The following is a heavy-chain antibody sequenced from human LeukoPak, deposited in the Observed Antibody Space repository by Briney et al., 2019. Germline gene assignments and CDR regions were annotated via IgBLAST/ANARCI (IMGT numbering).Heavy chain of an antibody. CDR3: ARGSKSYYGGYYFDS. J-gene: IGHJ4*02. CDR1: GGSISSGDYY. D-gene: IGHD1-26*01. Sequence: LSLTCTVSGGSISSGDYYWSWIRQHPGKGLEWIGCIYYSGSAYHNPSLQSRGAMSVDTSKNQFSLNLRSVSAADTAVYYCARGSKSYYGGYYFDSWGQGTLVTVSS. V-gene: IGHV4-31*03. CDR2: IYYSGSA.